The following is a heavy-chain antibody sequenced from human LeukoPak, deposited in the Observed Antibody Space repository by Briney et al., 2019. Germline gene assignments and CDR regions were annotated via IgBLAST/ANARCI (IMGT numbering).Heavy chain of an antibody. CDR3: ARQGQAYGRFDY. Sequence: SETLSLTCTVSGGSISSYYWSWIRQPPGKGLEWIGYIYYSGSTNYNPSLKSRVTISVDTSKNQFSLKLSSVTAADTAVYYCARQGQAYGRFDYWGQGTLVTVSS. CDR2: IYYSGST. D-gene: IGHD4-17*01. CDR1: GGSISSYY. J-gene: IGHJ4*02. V-gene: IGHV4-59*08.